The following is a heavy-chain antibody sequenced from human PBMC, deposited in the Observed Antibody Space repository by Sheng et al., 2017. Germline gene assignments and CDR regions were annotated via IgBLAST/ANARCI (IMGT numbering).Heavy chain of an antibody. CDR3: AYGGFDY. V-gene: IGHV3-7*01. CDR1: GFSFSSYW. J-gene: IGHJ4*02. Sequence: EVQLVESGGGLAQPGGSLRLSCAASGFSFSSYWMSWARQAPGKGLEWVANIKQDGSEKNYVDSVKGRFTISRDNAKNSLYLQMNSLRVEDTAVYYCAYGGFDYWGQGTLVTVSS. CDR2: IKQDGSEK. D-gene: IGHD3-10*01.